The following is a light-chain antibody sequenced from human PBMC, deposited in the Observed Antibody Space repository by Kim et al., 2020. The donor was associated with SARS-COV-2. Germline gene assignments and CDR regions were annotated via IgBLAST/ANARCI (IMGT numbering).Light chain of an antibody. J-gene: IGLJ2*01. CDR2: DDN. Sequence: GKTVTISCTGSSGSIAGNSVQWFQQRPGSAPTTVIYDDNQRPSGVPDRFSGSFDSSSNSASLTISGLQTEDEADYYCQSYDSTYVIFGGGTQLTVL. V-gene: IGLV6-57*02. CDR3: QSYDSTYVI. CDR1: SGSIAGNS.